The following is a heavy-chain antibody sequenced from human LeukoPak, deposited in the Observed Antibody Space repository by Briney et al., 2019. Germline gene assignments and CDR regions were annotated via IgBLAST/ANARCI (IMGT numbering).Heavy chain of an antibody. CDR1: GFTFSNYG. J-gene: IGHJ4*02. CDR2: IWYDGSNK. Sequence: GGSLRLSCAASGFTFSNYGMHWVRQAPGKGPEWVAVIWYDGSNKYYADSVKGRFTISRDNSKNTLYLQMNSLRAEDTAVYYCARVQGYYYDSSGYYGYWGQGTLVTVSS. V-gene: IGHV3-33*01. D-gene: IGHD3-22*01. CDR3: ARVQGYYYDSSGYYGY.